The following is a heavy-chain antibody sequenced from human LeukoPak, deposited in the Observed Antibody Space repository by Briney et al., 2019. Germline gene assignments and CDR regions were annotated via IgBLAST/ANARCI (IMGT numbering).Heavy chain of an antibody. Sequence: GGSLRLSCAASGFTFDDYAMHWVRQAPGKGLEWVSGISWNSGSIGYADSVKGRFTISRDNTKNSLYLQMNSLRAEDTALYYCAKAYSNYYYYYYMDVWGEGTTVTVSS. J-gene: IGHJ6*03. CDR2: ISWNSGSI. CDR3: AKAYSNYYYYYYMDV. V-gene: IGHV3-9*01. CDR1: GFTFDDYA. D-gene: IGHD4-11*01.